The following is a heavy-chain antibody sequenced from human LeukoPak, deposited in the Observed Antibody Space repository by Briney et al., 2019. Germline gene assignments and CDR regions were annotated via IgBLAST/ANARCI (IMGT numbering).Heavy chain of an antibody. D-gene: IGHD5-18*01. J-gene: IGHJ5*02. Sequence: SETLSLTCTVSGGSISSNDYYWGWIRQFPGKGLEWIGTIYYSGSTYYNPSLKSRVTISVDTSKNQFSLKLSSVTAADTAVYYCARGSAMVTPWFDPWGQGTLVTVSS. CDR3: ARGSAMVTPWFDP. CDR1: GGSISSNDYY. V-gene: IGHV4-39*01. CDR2: IYYSGST.